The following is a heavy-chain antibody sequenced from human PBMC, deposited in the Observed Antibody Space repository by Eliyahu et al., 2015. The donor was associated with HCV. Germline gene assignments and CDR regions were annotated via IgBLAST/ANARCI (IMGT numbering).Heavy chain of an antibody. J-gene: IGHJ4*02. CDR3: TEETGDS. V-gene: IGHV3-9*01. CDR2: ISWNSDYI. D-gene: IGHD3-9*01. CDR1: GFTFDSYG. Sequence: EVQLVESGGGLVQPGRSLRLSCAASGFTFDSYGMHWVRQVSGKGXEWVSGISWNSDYIAYADSVKGRFTISRDNAKNSLFLQMNSLRTEDTALYYCTEETGDSWGQGTLVTVSS.